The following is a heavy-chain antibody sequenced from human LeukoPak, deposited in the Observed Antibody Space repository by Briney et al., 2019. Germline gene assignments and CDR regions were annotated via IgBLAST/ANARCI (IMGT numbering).Heavy chain of an antibody. CDR1: GDPISSYW. CDR3: ARRGGGHAFDI. J-gene: IGHJ3*02. Sequence: SETLSLTCTVSGDPISSYWWSWIRQPPGKGLEYIGYIFYSGSTNYNPSLKSRVTISVDTSKIHFSLRLSSVTAADTAVYYCARRGGGHAFDIWGQGTMVTVSS. CDR2: IFYSGST. D-gene: IGHD3-16*01. V-gene: IGHV4-59*08.